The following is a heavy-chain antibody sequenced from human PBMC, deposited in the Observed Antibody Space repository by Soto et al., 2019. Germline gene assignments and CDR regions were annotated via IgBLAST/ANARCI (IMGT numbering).Heavy chain of an antibody. CDR3: ARLGDGYNSDY. CDR2: IYYSGST. Sequence: SDTLSLTCTVSGGSISSSSYYWGWIRQPPGKGLEWIGSIYYSGSTYYNPSLKSRVTISVDTSKNQFSLKLSSVTAADTAVYYCARLGDGYNSDYWGQGTLVTVS. CDR1: GGSISSSSYY. V-gene: IGHV4-39*01. J-gene: IGHJ4*02. D-gene: IGHD5-12*01.